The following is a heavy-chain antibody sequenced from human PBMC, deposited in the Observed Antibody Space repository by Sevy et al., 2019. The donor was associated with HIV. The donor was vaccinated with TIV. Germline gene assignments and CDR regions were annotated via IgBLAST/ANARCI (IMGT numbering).Heavy chain of an antibody. CDR2: INPNSGGT. CDR1: GYTFTGQY. J-gene: IGHJ4*02. Sequence: ASVKVSCKASGYTFTGQYIHWVRQAPGQGLEWMGWINPNSGGTNYRQDFQGRVTLTRDTSITTAYMELSGLKSDDTAIYYCARDIRLRGYCYGSFDYWGQGTLVTVSS. CDR3: ARDIRLRGYCYGSFDY. D-gene: IGHD5-18*01. V-gene: IGHV1-2*02.